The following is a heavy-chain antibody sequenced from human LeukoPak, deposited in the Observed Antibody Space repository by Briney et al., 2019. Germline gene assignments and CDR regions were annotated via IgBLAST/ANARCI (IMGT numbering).Heavy chain of an antibody. CDR3: AREGTWSYYYDY. CDR1: GFTVRSNY. CDR2: IYSGGST. V-gene: IGHV3-66*01. D-gene: IGHD1-26*01. J-gene: IGHJ4*02. Sequence: GGSLRLSCAASGFTVRSNYMNWVRQAPGKGLEWVSVIYSGGSTYYADSVKGRFTISRDNSKNTLYLQMNSLRAEDTAVYYCAREGTWSYYYDYWGQGILVTVSS.